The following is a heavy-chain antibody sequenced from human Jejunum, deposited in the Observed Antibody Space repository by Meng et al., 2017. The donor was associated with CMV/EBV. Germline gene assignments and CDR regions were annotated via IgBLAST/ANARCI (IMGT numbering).Heavy chain of an antibody. Sequence: ASGFTFSIYWMHWIRHAPGKGLVWVSRINNDGSGTVYANSVKGRFTISRDNAKKTFYLQMNSLRAEDTAVYYCAASGYDSVHAFDIWGQETVVTVSS. D-gene: IGHD5-12*01. CDR1: GFTFSIYW. CDR3: AASGYDSVHAFDI. CDR2: INNDGSGT. V-gene: IGHV3-74*01. J-gene: IGHJ3*02.